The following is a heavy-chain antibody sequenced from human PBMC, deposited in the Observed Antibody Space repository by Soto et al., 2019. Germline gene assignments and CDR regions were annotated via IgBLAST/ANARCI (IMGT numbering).Heavy chain of an antibody. CDR2: IYYSGST. V-gene: IGHV4-39*01. Sequence: QLQLQESGPGLVKPSETLSLTCTVSGGSISSSSYYWGWIRQPPGKGLEWIGSIYYSGSTYYNPSLKSRVTISVDTSKNQFSLKLSSVTAADTAVYYCARHATKGGWYSSSWAYFDYWGQGTLVTVSS. CDR3: ARHATKGGWYSSSWAYFDY. D-gene: IGHD6-13*01. CDR1: GGSISSSSYY. J-gene: IGHJ4*02.